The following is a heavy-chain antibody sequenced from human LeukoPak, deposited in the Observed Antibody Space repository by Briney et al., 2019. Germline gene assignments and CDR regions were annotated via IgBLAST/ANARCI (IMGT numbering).Heavy chain of an antibody. D-gene: IGHD1-1*01. CDR2: INGDGSST. CDR1: GFTFSNYW. J-gene: IGHJ4*02. Sequence: GGSLRLSCAASGFTFSNYWMHWVRQAPGKGLVWVSRINGDGSSTNYADSVKGRFTISRDNAKNTLYLQMNSLRAEDTAVYYCAREGYAPCFGYWGQGTPVTVSS. CDR3: AREGYAPCFGY. V-gene: IGHV3-74*01.